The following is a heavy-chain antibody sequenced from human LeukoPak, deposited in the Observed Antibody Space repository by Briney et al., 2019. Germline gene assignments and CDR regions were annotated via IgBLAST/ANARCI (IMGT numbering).Heavy chain of an antibody. CDR3: ARDHGGYLDY. Sequence: GGSLRLSCAASGFTFGSYSMNWVRQAPGKGLEWVSSISSSSSYIYYADSVKGRFTISRDNARNSLYLQMNSLRAEDTAVYYCARDHGGYLDYWGQGTLVTVSS. D-gene: IGHD3-10*01. J-gene: IGHJ4*02. V-gene: IGHV3-21*01. CDR1: GFTFGSYS. CDR2: ISSSSSYI.